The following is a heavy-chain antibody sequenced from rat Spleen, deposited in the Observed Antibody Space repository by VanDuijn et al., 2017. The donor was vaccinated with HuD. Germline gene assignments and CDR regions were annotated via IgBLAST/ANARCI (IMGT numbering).Heavy chain of an antibody. CDR1: GFTFNNYG. J-gene: IGHJ1*01. CDR3: ATSPYYWYFDF. V-gene: IGHV5-29*01. Sequence: EVQLVESGGGLVQPGRSLKLSCAASGFTFNNYGMAWVRQVPTKGLEWVAAISYDGITTYYRDSVKGRFTISRDNAKSTLYLQMDSLRSEDTATYYCATSPYYWYFDFWGPGTMVTVSS. CDR2: ISYDGITT. D-gene: IGHD1-12*01.